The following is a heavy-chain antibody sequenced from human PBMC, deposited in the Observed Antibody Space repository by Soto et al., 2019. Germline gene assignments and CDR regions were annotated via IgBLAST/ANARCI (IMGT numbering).Heavy chain of an antibody. Sequence: GGSLRLSCAASGFTFSDYYRGWIRQTPGKGLEWVSYISSSGSTIYYADSVKGRFTITRDNAKNSLYLQMNSLSAEDTAVYSCARDLVRSRSSAFDIWGQGPMVTVS. CDR2: ISSSGSTI. V-gene: IGHV3-11*01. CDR1: GFTFSDYY. J-gene: IGHJ3*02. CDR3: ARDLVRSRSSAFDI. D-gene: IGHD1-26*01.